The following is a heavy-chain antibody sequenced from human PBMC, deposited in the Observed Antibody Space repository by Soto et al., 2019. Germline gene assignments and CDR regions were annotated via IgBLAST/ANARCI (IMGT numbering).Heavy chain of an antibody. CDR1: GGSISSGDYY. D-gene: IGHD2-2*01. J-gene: IGHJ5*02. V-gene: IGHV4-30-4*01. CDR3: ARHPRVPAAQYNWFDP. CDR2: IYYSGST. Sequence: PSETLSLTCTVSGGSISSGDYYWSWIRQPPGKGLEWIGYIYYSGSTYYNPSLKSRVTISVDTSKNQFSLKLSSVTAADTAVYYCARHPRVPAAQYNWFDPWGQGTLVTVS.